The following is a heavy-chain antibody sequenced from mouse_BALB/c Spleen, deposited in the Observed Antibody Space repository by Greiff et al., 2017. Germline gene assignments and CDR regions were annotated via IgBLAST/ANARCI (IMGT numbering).Heavy chain of an antibody. D-gene: IGHD3-2*01. CDR3: ARSDSSGYAMDY. Sequence: EVQGVESGGDLVKPGGSLKLSCAASGFTFSSYGMSWVRQTPDKRLEWVATISSGGSYTYYPDSVKGRFTISRDNAKNTLYLQMSSLKSEDTAMYYCARSDSSGYAMDYWGQGTSVTVSS. V-gene: IGHV5-6*01. J-gene: IGHJ4*01. CDR2: ISSGGSYT. CDR1: GFTFSSYG.